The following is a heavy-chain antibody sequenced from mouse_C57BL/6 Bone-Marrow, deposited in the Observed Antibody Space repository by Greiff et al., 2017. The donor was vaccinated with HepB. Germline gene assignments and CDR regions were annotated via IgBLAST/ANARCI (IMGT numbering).Heavy chain of an antibody. CDR3: AREGDNYYGSRLAY. CDR1: GYTFTSYW. J-gene: IGHJ3*01. D-gene: IGHD1-1*01. CDR2: INPSNGGT. Sequence: QVQLKQPGTELVKPGASVKLSCKASGYTFTSYWMHWVKQRPGQGLEWIGNINPSNGGTNYNEKIKSKATLTVDKSSSTAYMQLSSLTSEDSAVYYCAREGDNYYGSRLAYWGQGTLVTVSA. V-gene: IGHV1-53*01.